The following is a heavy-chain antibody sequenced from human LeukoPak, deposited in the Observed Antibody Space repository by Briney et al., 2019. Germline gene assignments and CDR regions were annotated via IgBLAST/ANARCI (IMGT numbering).Heavy chain of an antibody. CDR1: RGSISGYS. V-gene: IGHV4-59*01. J-gene: IGHJ5*02. D-gene: IGHD4/OR15-4a*01. CDR3: VRGPYGASISKWFDP. Sequence: PSETLSLTCTVSRGSISGYSRSWIRQSPGGGLEWIGYIYYSGDTAYNPSLRSRVTVSVDTSKNQFSLQLRSVTTADTAVYYCVRGPYGASISKWFDPWGQGTQVTVSP. CDR2: IYYSGDT.